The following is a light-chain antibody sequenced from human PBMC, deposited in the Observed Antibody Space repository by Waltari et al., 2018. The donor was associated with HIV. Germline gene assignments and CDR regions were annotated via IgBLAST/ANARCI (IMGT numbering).Light chain of an antibody. Sequence: EIVMTQSPDTLSVSPGERATLSCRASQSVTTNLAWYQQKPGQAPRLLFYGSSTRATGLPDRFSDSGSGTEFTLTISSLQSEDSAVYYCQQYNHWPWTFGQGTTVEIK. CDR3: QQYNHWPWT. CDR1: QSVTTN. V-gene: IGKV3-15*01. J-gene: IGKJ1*01. CDR2: GSS.